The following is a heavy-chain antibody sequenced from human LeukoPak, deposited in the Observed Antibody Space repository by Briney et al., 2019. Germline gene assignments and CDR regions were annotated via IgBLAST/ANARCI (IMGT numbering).Heavy chain of an antibody. CDR1: GFTFSSHG. J-gene: IGHJ4*02. V-gene: IGHV3-21*04. D-gene: IGHD3-22*01. CDR3: ARPPYYDSSGYLYYFDY. Sequence: GGSLRLSCVASGFTFSSHGMNWVRQAPGKGLEWVSSITSTSTYIYYGDSVKGRFTTSRDNSKNTLYLQMNSLRAEDTAVYYCARPPYYDSSGYLYYFDYWGQGTLVTVSS. CDR2: ITSTSTYI.